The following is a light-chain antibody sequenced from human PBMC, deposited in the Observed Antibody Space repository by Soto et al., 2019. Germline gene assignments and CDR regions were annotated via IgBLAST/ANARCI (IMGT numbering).Light chain of an antibody. CDR2: GAF. CDR1: QSVRSN. J-gene: IGKJ1*01. Sequence: EIVMTQSPVTLSVSPGERATLSCRASQSVRSNLAWYQQKPGQAPSLLIYGAFTRATGIPTRFSGTGSGTEFTLTISSLQSEDFALYYCQQYNDWPPTFGQGTKVDIK. V-gene: IGKV3-15*01. CDR3: QQYNDWPPT.